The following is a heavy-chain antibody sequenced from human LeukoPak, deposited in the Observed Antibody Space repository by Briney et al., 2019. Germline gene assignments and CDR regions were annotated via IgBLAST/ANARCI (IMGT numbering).Heavy chain of an antibody. J-gene: IGHJ4*02. D-gene: IGHD3-10*01. CDR1: GDSITSDY. Sequence: SETLSLTCNVSGDSITSDYWSWIRQSPGKGLEGMGYINYGGNSDYNPSLNSRVTISVNRSKKQVSLKMRSMTAADTAVYYCARLDCISNTCYNYWAPGALVTVSS. V-gene: IGHV4-59*08. CDR2: INYGGNS. CDR3: ARLDCISNTCYNY.